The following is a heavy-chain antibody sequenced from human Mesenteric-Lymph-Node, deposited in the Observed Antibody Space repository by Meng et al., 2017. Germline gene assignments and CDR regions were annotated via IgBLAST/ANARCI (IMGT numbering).Heavy chain of an antibody. CDR3: ARVEVGITSGDY. V-gene: IGHV1-18*04. Sequence: QAQMVQTGGEVKQPGASVKVSCKAAGYTFTNYGITWVRQAPGQGLEWMGWSNAYNGDTNYEQTLKGRVNMTTDTSTSTAYMELRSLRSDDTAVYYCARVEVGITSGDYWGQGTLVTVSS. CDR1: GYTFTNYG. J-gene: IGHJ4*02. D-gene: IGHD1-26*01. CDR2: SNAYNGDT.